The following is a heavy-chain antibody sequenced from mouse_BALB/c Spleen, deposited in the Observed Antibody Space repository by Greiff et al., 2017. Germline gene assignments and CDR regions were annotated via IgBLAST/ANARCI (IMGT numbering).Heavy chain of an antibody. CDR3: ARPSGTRYAMDY. CDR2: INPSNGRT. J-gene: IGHJ4*01. Sequence: QVQLQQPGAELVKPGASVKLSCKASGYTFTSYWMHWVKQRPGQGLEWIGEINPSNGRTNYNEKFKSKATLTVDKSSSTAYMQLSSLTSEDSAVYYCARPSGTRYAMDYWGQGTSVTVSS. V-gene: IGHV1S81*02. D-gene: IGHD4-1*01. CDR1: GYTFTSYW.